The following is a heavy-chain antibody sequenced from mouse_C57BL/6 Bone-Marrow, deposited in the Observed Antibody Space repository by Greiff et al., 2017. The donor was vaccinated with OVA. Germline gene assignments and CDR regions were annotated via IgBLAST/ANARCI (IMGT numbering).Heavy chain of an antibody. CDR1: GYTFTDYN. J-gene: IGHJ3*01. CDR2: INPNNGGT. CDR3: ARSGGSAWFAY. V-gene: IGHV1-18*01. Sequence: VQLKESGPELVKPGASVKIPCKASGYTFTDYNMDWVKQSHGKSLEWIGDINPNNGGTIYNQKFKGKATLTVDKSSSTAYMELRSLTSEDTAVYYCARSGGSAWFAYGGQGTLVTVSA. D-gene: IGHD3-1*01.